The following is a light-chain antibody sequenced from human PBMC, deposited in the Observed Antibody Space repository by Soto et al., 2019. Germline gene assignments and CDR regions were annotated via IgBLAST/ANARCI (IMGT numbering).Light chain of an antibody. V-gene: IGLV4-69*01. CDR1: SGHSTYA. J-gene: IGLJ3*02. Sequence: QPVLTQSPSVSASLGASVNLTCTLSSGHSTYAIAWHQQQPEKGPRYLMKLASDGSHSKGDGIPDRFSGSSSGAERYLTISSLQSEDEADYYCQTWGTGWVFGGGTKVTVL. CDR3: QTWGTGWV. CDR2: LASDGSH.